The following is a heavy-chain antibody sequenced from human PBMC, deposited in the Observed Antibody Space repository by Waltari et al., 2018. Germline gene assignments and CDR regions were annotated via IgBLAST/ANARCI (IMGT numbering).Heavy chain of an antibody. D-gene: IGHD2-21*01. V-gene: IGHV1-46*01. CDR3: ARYSGALGY. Sequence: QVQLTQSGGEVKKPGASTKVSCEASGYTFTRYSMHWVRQAPGQGPGWMGMVDPRGGGRMYAQNFQGRVTMTRDTSTSTVKRTLRSLRPDDTAVYYCARYSGALGYWGRGTLVIVSS. CDR1: GYTFTRYS. J-gene: IGHJ4*02. CDR2: VDPRGGGR.